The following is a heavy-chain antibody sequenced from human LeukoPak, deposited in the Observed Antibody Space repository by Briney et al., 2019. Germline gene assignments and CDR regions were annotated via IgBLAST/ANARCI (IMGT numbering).Heavy chain of an antibody. CDR3: AKDPSAMVRRGSGY. CDR1: GFTFSSYA. V-gene: IGHV3-23*01. Sequence: PGGSLRLSCAASGFTFSSYAMSWVRQAPGKGLEWVSAISGSGGSTYYADSVKGRFTISRDNSKNTLYLQMNGLRAEDTAVYYCAKDPSAMVRRGSGYGRQGTLDSVFS. CDR2: ISGSGGST. D-gene: IGHD3-10*01. J-gene: IGHJ4*02.